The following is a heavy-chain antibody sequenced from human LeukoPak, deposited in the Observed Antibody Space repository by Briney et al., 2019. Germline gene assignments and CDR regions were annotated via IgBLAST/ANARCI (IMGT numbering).Heavy chain of an antibody. D-gene: IGHD3-10*01. Sequence: SETLSLTCTVSGGSISSGSYYWSWIRQPAGKGLEWIGRIYTSGSTNYNPSLKSRVTISVDTSKNQFSLKLSSVTAADTAVYYCARRDYGSVPHDVWGKGTTVTVSS. J-gene: IGHJ6*04. CDR2: IYTSGST. CDR3: ARRDYGSVPHDV. CDR1: GGSISSGSYY. V-gene: IGHV4-61*02.